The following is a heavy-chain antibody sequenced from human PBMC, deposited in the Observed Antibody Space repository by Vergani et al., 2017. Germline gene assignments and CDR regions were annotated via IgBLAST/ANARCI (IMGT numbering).Heavy chain of an antibody. J-gene: IGHJ2*01. D-gene: IGHD4-17*01. CDR1: GASIDSFY. CDR3: ARNFGAEWYFDL. V-gene: IGHV4-4*08. Sequence: VLLQEPGPGLVRPSETLSLTCSVSGASIDSFYWGWIVKAPGKGLEWIGYVFRNGNVNYNPSFNFRVAIDTSNNELSLRVTSVTAADTAVYYCARNFGAEWYFDLWGRGTTVTVSS. CDR2: VFRNGNV.